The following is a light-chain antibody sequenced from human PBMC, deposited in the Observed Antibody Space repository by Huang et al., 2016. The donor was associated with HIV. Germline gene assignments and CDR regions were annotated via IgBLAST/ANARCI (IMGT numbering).Light chain of an antibody. CDR3: QQYNNWPPYT. J-gene: IGKJ2*01. Sequence: EIVMTQSPATLSVSPGERATLSCRASQRIASNLAWYQQKPGQAPRLLIFGASTRATGIPARVSASGSGTEFTLTISSLQSEDFAVYYCQQYNNWPPYTFGQGTKLEIK. V-gene: IGKV3-15*01. CDR1: QRIASN. CDR2: GAS.